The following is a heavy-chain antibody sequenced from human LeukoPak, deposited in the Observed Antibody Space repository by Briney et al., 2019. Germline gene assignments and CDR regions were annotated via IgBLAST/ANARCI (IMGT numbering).Heavy chain of an antibody. CDR2: ISNGGSNT. Sequence: PGGSLRLSCAASGFTFSNYGMSWVRQPPGKGLEWVSSISNGGSNTYYADSVKGRFTISRDNSKNTLYPQMNSLRAEDTAVYYCAKGRPKSLDYWGQGTLVAVSS. CDR1: GFTFSNYG. J-gene: IGHJ4*02. V-gene: IGHV3-23*01. CDR3: AKGRPKSLDY.